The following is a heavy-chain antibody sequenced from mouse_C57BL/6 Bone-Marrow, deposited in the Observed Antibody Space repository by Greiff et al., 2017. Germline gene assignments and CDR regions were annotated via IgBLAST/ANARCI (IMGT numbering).Heavy chain of an antibody. CDR2: IYPRSGST. V-gene: IGHV1-81*01. J-gene: IGHJ2*01. Sequence: QVQLQQSGAELARPGASVKLSCKASGYTFTSYGISWVKQRPGQGLEWIGEIYPRSGSTYYNEKFQGKATLTAAKSSSTAYMELRSLTSEDSAVYFCARLRYFGSSYAGYWSQGTTLTVSS. CDR1: GYTFTSYG. D-gene: IGHD1-1*01. CDR3: ARLRYFGSSYAGY.